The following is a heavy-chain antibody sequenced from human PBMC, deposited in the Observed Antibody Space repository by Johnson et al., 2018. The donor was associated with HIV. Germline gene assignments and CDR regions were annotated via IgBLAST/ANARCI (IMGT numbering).Heavy chain of an antibody. J-gene: IGHJ3*02. D-gene: IGHD3-16*01. CDR1: GFTVSTNY. V-gene: IGHV3-66*01. CDR3: AKDGAYSIPWSAFDI. CDR2: LYSGGSP. Sequence: VQLVESGGGLVQPGGSLRLSCAASGFTVSTNYMSWVRQAPGKGLECVSVLYSGGSPYYADSVKGRFTISRDNSKNTLSLQMKSLRVEDTAVYYCAKDGAYSIPWSAFDIWGQGTMVTVSS.